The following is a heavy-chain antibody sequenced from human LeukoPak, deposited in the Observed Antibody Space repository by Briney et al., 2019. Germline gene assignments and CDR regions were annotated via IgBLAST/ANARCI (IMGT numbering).Heavy chain of an antibody. CDR2: ISGSSRST. J-gene: IGHJ4*02. CDR3: AKGLYHYDSSGYYYYFDY. V-gene: IGHV3-23*01. D-gene: IGHD3-22*01. Sequence: GGPLRLSCAASGFTFHNNGMSWVRQAPGKGLEWVSAISGSSRSTYHAESVKGRFTISRDNSKNTLYLQMNSLRAEDTAVYYCAKGLYHYDSSGYYYYFDYWGQGTLVTVSS. CDR1: GFTFHNNG.